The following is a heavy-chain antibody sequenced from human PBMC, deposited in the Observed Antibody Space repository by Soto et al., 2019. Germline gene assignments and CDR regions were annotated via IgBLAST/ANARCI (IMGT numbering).Heavy chain of an antibody. CDR1: GYTFTSYG. D-gene: IGHD6-25*01. V-gene: IGHV1-18*01. J-gene: IGHJ4*02. CDR3: VREMGARSGPQSFFDY. CDR2: ISPNSGAT. Sequence: QVQLVQSEGELRQPGASVTVSCRASGYTFTSYGIIWVRQAPGQGLEWMGYISPNSGATTYAQTLQGRRVSTTDSSTSTAYMELGRLSSDDPAIYCCVREMGARSGPQSFFDYWGLGALVTVSS.